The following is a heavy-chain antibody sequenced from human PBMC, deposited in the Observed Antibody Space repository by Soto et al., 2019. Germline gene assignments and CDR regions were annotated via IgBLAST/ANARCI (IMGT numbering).Heavy chain of an antibody. V-gene: IGHV4-31*03. CDR3: ARVFVVVVEIYFDY. J-gene: IGHJ4*02. CDR1: GGSISSGGYC. CDR2: IYYSGST. D-gene: IGHD3-22*01. Sequence: PSETLSLTCTVSGGSISSGGYCWSWNHQHPGKGLEWIGYIYYSGSTYYNPSLKSRVTISVDTSKNQFSLKLSSVTAADTAVYYCARVFVVVVEIYFDYWGQGTLVTVSS.